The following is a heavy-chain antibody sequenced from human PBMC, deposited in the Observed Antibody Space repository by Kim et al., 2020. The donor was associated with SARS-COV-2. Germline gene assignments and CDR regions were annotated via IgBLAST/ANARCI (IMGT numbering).Heavy chain of an antibody. V-gene: IGHV4-34*01. Sequence: LKSRVTISVDTSKNQFSLKLGSVTAADTAVYYCARAARSNPPDYYDSSGYYRFWGQGTLVTVSS. CDR3: ARAARSNPPDYYDSSGYYRF. D-gene: IGHD3-22*01. J-gene: IGHJ4*02.